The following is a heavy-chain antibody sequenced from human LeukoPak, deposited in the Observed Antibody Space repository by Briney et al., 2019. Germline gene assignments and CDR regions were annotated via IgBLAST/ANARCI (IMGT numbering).Heavy chain of an antibody. Sequence: ASVKVSCKASGYTFTGYYMHWVRQAPGQGLEWMGWINPNSGGTNFAQKFQGRVTMTRDTSISTAYMELSRLRSDDTAVYYCARGERITMISLDYWGQGTLVTVSS. CDR2: INPNSGGT. CDR1: GYTFTGYY. V-gene: IGHV1-2*02. CDR3: ARGERITMISLDY. J-gene: IGHJ4*02. D-gene: IGHD3-22*01.